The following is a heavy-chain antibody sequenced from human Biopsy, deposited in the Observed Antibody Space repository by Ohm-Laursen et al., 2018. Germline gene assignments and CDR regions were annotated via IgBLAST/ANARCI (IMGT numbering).Heavy chain of an antibody. CDR2: IDTINGGT. Sequence: SSVKVSCKPSGYTFTDYFVHWVRQAPGQGLEWMGWIDTINGGTRSAQKFQSRVTMTRDTSISTAYMELSRLTSDDTAVYYCARERDPWGQGTLVTVSS. V-gene: IGHV1-2*02. CDR3: ARERDP. CDR1: GYTFTDYF. J-gene: IGHJ5*02.